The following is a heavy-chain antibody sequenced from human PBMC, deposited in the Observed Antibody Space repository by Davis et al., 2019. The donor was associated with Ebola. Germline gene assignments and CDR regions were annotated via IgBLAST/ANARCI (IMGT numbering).Heavy chain of an antibody. CDR2: IYYSGST. V-gene: IGHV4-39*07. Sequence: PSETLSLTCTVSGGSISSSSYYWGWIRQPPGKGLEWIGSIYYSGSTYYNPSLKSRVTISVDTSKNQFSLKLSSVTAADTAVYYCASQGDYYDSSGYYYGESDYWGQGTLVTVSS. CDR1: GGSISSSSYY. J-gene: IGHJ4*02. D-gene: IGHD3-22*01. CDR3: ASQGDYYDSSGYYYGESDY.